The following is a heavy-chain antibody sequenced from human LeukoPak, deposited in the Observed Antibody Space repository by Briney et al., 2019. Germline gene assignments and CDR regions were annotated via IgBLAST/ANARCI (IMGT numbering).Heavy chain of an antibody. CDR2: IYTSGST. CDR3: ARDSVDNCSGGSCYSGGLDP. Sequence: SETLSLTCTVSGGSISSGSDYWGWVRQPAGKGLEWIGRIYTSGSTNYNPSLKSRVTISVDTSKNQFSLKPSSVTAADTAVYYCARDSVDNCSGGSCYSGGLDPWGQGTLVTVAS. V-gene: IGHV4-61*02. CDR1: GGSISSGSDY. D-gene: IGHD2-15*01. J-gene: IGHJ5*02.